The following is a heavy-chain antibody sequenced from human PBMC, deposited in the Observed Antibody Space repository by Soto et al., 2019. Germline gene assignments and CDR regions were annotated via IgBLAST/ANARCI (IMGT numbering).Heavy chain of an antibody. Sequence: PGGSLRLSCAASGFTFSSYAMHWVRQAPGKGLEWVAVISYDGSNKYYADSVKGRFTISRDNSKNTLYLQMNSLRAEDTAVYYCARGDIVLVPAASTYYYYGMDVWGQGTTVTVSS. CDR3: ARGDIVLVPAASTYYYYGMDV. J-gene: IGHJ6*02. V-gene: IGHV3-30-3*01. D-gene: IGHD2-2*01. CDR2: ISYDGSNK. CDR1: GFTFSSYA.